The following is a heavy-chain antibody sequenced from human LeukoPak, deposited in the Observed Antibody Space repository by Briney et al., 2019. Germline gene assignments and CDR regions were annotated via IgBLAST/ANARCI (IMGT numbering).Heavy chain of an antibody. CDR1: GYTFTGYY. V-gene: IGHV1-2*06. Sequence: GASVKVSCKASGYTFTGYYMHWVRQAPGQGLEWMGRINPNSGGTNYAQKFQGRVTMTRDTSISTAYLQWSSLKASDTAMYYCARHLDSSRGDYYYYYMDVWGKGTTVTVSS. D-gene: IGHD6-13*01. J-gene: IGHJ6*03. CDR3: ARHLDSSRGDYYYYYMDV. CDR2: INPNSGGT.